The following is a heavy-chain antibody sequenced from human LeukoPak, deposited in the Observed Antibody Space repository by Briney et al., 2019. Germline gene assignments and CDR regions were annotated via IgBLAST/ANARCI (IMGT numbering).Heavy chain of an antibody. V-gene: IGHV1-69*05. J-gene: IGHJ5*02. CDR3: ARVSDYYDSSGYGFDP. CDR2: IIPIFGTA. D-gene: IGHD3-22*01. CDR1: GGTFSSYA. Sequence: SVKVSCKXSGGTFSSYAISWVRQAPGQGLEWMGRIIPIFGTANYSQKFQGRVTITTDESTSTAYMELSSLISEDTAVYYCARVSDYYDSSGYGFDPWGQGTLVTVSS.